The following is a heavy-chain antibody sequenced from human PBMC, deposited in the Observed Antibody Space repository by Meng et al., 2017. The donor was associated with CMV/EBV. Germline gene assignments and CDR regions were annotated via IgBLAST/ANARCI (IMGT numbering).Heavy chain of an antibody. J-gene: IGHJ4*02. CDR1: GGTFSSYA. V-gene: IGHV1-69*05. Sequence: SVKVSCKASGGTFSSYAISWVRQAPGQGLKWMGGIIPIFGTANYAQKFQGRVTITTDESTSTAYMELSSLRSEDTAVYYCARARVWGGQLTTVYGGALDYWGQGTLVTVSS. CDR3: ARARVWGGQLTTVYGGALDY. D-gene: IGHD6-6*01. CDR2: IIPIFGTA.